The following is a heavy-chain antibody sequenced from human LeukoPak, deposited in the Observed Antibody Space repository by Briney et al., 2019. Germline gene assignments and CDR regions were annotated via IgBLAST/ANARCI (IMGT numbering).Heavy chain of an antibody. CDR1: GGSISSYY. V-gene: IGHV4-59*12. Sequence: SETLSLTCTVSGGSISSYYWSWIRQPPGKGLEWIGYIYYSGSTYYNPSLKSRVTISVDTSKNQFSLKLSSVTAADTAVYYCARDRDYYDSSGFDIWGQGTMVTVSS. J-gene: IGHJ3*02. CDR2: IYYSGST. CDR3: ARDRDYYDSSGFDI. D-gene: IGHD3-22*01.